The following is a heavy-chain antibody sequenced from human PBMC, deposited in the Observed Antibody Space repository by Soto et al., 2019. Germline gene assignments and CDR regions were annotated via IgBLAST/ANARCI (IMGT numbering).Heavy chain of an antibody. V-gene: IGHV1-3*01. Sequence: ASVKVSCKTSGYSFTSYAMHWVRQAPGQRLEWLGWINADNGDTKYSQKFSGRVTITRDTSANTAFMELSSLRSEDTAMYYCARELQGLYYFDFWGQGTRVTVSS. D-gene: IGHD4-4*01. CDR3: ARELQGLYYFDF. CDR1: GYSFTSYA. CDR2: INADNGDT. J-gene: IGHJ4*02.